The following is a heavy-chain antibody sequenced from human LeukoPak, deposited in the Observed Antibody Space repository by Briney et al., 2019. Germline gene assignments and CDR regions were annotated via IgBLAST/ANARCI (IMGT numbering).Heavy chain of an antibody. J-gene: IGHJ4*02. CDR3: ARFDCSGGSCYPDY. D-gene: IGHD2-15*01. V-gene: IGHV4-59*12. Sequence: SETLSLTCTVSGGSISSYYWSWIRQPPGKGLEWIGYIYYSGSTNYNPSLKSRVTISVDTSKNQFSLKLSSVTAADTAVYYCARFDCSGGSCYPDYWGQGTLVTVSS. CDR2: IYYSGST. CDR1: GGSISSYY.